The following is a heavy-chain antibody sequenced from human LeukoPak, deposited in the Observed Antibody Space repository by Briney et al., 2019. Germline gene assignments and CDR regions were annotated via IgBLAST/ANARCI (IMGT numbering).Heavy chain of an antibody. CDR1: GEFFGGSY. J-gene: IGHJ4*02. CDR3: ARGLYLTTRGGAAAGFLDY. D-gene: IGHD6-13*01. Sequence: SETLSLTCTVHGEFFGGSYWNWIRQSPGKGLEWIGEINHSGNTNYNPSLKSRVTISVDTSQKQFSLRLSPVTAADTAVYYCARGLYLTTRGGAAAGFLDYWGQGTLVTVSS. CDR2: INHSGNT. V-gene: IGHV4-34*01.